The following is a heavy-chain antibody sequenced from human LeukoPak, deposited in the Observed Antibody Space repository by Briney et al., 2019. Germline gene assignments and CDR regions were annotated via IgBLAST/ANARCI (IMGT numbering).Heavy chain of an antibody. CDR1: GFTFSNYA. V-gene: IGHV3-30-3*01. CDR2: ISFDGGNK. CDR3: ARDGIVGSPLFKFDY. D-gene: IGHD1-26*01. J-gene: IGHJ4*02. Sequence: GGSLRLSCAASGFTFSNYAMTWVRQAPGKGLEWVAIISFDGGNKYYADSVKGRFTISRDNSKNTLYLQMNSLRAEDTAVYYCARDGIVGSPLFKFDYWGQGTLVTVSS.